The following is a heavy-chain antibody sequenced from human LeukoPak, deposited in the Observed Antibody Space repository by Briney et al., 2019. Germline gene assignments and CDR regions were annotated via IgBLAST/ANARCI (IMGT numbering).Heavy chain of an antibody. CDR2: ISSSGSTI. J-gene: IGHJ6*03. CDR1: GFTFSSYE. Sequence: GGSLRLSCAASGFTFSSYEMNWVRQAPGKGLEWVSYISSSGSTIYYADSVKGRFTIPRDNAKNSLYLQMNSLRAEDTAVYYCARFCYYYYMDVWGKGTTVTISS. V-gene: IGHV3-48*03. CDR3: ARFCYYYYMDV.